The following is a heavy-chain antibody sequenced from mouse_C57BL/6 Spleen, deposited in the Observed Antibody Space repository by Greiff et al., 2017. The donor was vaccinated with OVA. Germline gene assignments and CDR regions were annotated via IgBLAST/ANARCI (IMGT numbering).Heavy chain of an antibody. J-gene: IGHJ2*01. CDR2: IDPENGDT. Sequence: VQLQQSGAELVRPGASVKLSCTASGFNIKDAYMHWVKQRPEQGLEWIGWIDPENGDTEYASKFQGKATITADTSSNTAYLQLSSLTSEDTAVYYCTTLITTVVARDYWGQGTTLTVSS. D-gene: IGHD1-1*01. CDR1: GFNIKDAY. CDR3: TTLITTVVARDY. V-gene: IGHV14-4*01.